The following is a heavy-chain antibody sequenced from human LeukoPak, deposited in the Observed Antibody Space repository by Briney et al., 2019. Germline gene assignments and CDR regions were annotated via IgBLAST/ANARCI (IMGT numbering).Heavy chain of an antibody. CDR2: IYYSGST. J-gene: IGHJ6*02. CDR1: GGSISSYY. Sequence: TSETLSLTCTVSGGSISSYYWSWIRQPPGKGLEWIGYIYYSGSTNYNASLKSRVTISVDTSKNQFSLKLSSVTAADTAVYYCARDRYSSGRYGIYYYYGMDVWGQGTTVTVSS. CDR3: ARDRYSSGRYGIYYYYGMDV. D-gene: IGHD6-19*01. V-gene: IGHV4-59*01.